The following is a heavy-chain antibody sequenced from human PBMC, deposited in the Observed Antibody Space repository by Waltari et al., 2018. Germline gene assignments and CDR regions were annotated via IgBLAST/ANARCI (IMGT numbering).Heavy chain of an antibody. CDR3: ARDREAVAGAFDY. Sequence: QVQLVESGGGVVQPGRSLRLSCAASGFTFSSHALHWVRQAPGKGLEWVAVISYDGSNKYYADSVKGRFTISRDNSKNTLYLQMNSLRAEDTAVYYCARDREAVAGAFDYWGQGTLVTVSS. CDR2: ISYDGSNK. CDR1: GFTFSSHA. V-gene: IGHV3-30-3*01. D-gene: IGHD6-19*01. J-gene: IGHJ4*02.